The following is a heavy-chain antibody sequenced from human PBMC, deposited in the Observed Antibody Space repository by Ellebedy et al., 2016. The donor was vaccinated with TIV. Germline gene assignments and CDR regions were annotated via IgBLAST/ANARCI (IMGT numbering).Heavy chain of an antibody. V-gene: IGHV1-8*01. J-gene: IGHJ4*02. CDR3: AREGGSYTHYFDH. CDR1: GYTFTNYD. D-gene: IGHD1-26*01. CDR2: MNPNSGNT. Sequence: AASVKVSCKPSGYTFTNYDINWVRQASGQGLEWMGWMNPNSGNTGYAQKFQGRVTMTRNTSIGTAYMELSSLRSDDTAVYYCAREGGSYTHYFDHWGQGTLVTVSS.